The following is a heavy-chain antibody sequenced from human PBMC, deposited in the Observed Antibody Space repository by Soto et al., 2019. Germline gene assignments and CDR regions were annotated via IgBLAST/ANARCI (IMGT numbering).Heavy chain of an antibody. D-gene: IGHD1-1*01. Sequence: GASVKVSCKASGYTFTNNDVSWVRQATGQGLEWMGWMNPGSGDTGYAQKFQGRVTMTRDISIATAYMELNSLTSEDTAIYYCARMERFASLNCFDTWGQGTLVTVSS. CDR2: MNPGSGDT. CDR3: ARMERFASLNCFDT. V-gene: IGHV1-8*02. J-gene: IGHJ5*02. CDR1: GYTFTNND.